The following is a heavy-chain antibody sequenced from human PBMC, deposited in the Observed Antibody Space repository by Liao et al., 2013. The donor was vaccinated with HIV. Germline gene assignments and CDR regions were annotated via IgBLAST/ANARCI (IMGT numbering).Heavy chain of an antibody. J-gene: IGHJ5*02. Sequence: QVQLQGSGPRLVKSSETLSLTCTVSGGSISAYYWTWIRQSPGKGLEWIGYIYYSGSTNYNPSFKSRVTMLVDTSKNQFSLSLNSVTAADTAVYYCARWSGNYSGVDPRGQGTLVIVSS. CDR3: ARWSGNYSGVDP. CDR2: IYYSGST. D-gene: IGHD4/OR15-4a*01. V-gene: IGHV4-59*01. CDR1: GGSISAYY.